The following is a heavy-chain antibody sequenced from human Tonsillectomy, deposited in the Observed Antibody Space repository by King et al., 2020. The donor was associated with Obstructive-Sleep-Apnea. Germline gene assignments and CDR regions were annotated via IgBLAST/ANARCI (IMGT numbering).Heavy chain of an antibody. D-gene: IGHD5-18*01. CDR2: IDPSDSYT. CDR3: ARHTYSSGDSDAFHI. Sequence: DVQLVESGADVKKPGESLRISCKGSGYSFTSYWISWVRQMPGKGLEWMGRIDPSDSYTDYSPSFQGHVTISADKSISTAYLQWSSLKASDTAMYHCARHTYSSGDSDAFHIWGQGTMVTVSS. CDR1: GYSFTSYW. J-gene: IGHJ3*02. V-gene: IGHV5-10-1*01.